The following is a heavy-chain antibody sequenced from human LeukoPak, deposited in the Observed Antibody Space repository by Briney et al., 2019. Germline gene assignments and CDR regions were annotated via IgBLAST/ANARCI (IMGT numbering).Heavy chain of an antibody. V-gene: IGHV4-59*01. CDR2: IYYSGST. CDR3: ARATETFSWFLQH. D-gene: IGHD6-13*01. J-gene: IGHJ1*01. CDR1: GGSISSYY. Sequence: IPSETLSLTCTVSGGSISSYYWSWIRQPPGKGLEWIGYIYYSGSTNYNPSLKSRVTISVDTSKNQFSLKLNSVTAADTAVYYCARATETFSWFLQHWGQGTLVTVSS.